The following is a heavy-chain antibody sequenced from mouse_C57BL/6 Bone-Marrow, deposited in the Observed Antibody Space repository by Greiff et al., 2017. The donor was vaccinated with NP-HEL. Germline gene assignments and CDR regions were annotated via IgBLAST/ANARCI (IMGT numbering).Heavy chain of an antibody. Sequence: EVKLMESGPGLAKPSQTLSLTCSVTGYSITSDYWNWIRKFPGNKLEYMGYISYSGSTYYNPSLKSRISITRDTSKNQYYLQLNSVTTEDTATYYGARWRDTVVETWYFDVWGTGTTVTVSS. CDR3: ARWRDTVVETWYFDV. D-gene: IGHD1-1*01. J-gene: IGHJ1*03. V-gene: IGHV3-8*01. CDR2: ISYSGST. CDR1: GYSITSDY.